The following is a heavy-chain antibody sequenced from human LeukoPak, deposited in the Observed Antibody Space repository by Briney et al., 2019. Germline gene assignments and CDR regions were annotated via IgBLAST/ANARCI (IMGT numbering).Heavy chain of an antibody. CDR3: ARIGGRGMPDY. Sequence: GAGPALVKPTQTLTLTCTFSGFSLSTSGMRVSWIRQPPGKALESLARIDCDDDKFYSTSLKTRLTISKDTSKHQVVLTMTNMDPVDTATYYCARIGGRGMPDYWGQGTLVTVPS. CDR1: GFSLSTSGMR. V-gene: IGHV2-70*04. J-gene: IGHJ4*02. D-gene: IGHD3-16*01. CDR2: IDCDDDK.